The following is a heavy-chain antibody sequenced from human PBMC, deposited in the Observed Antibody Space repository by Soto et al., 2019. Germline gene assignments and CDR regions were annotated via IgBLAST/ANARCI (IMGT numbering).Heavy chain of an antibody. CDR3: ARDLRSGRRYYYGMDV. Sequence: SGGSLRLSCAASGFTFSSYAMHWVRQAPGKGLEWVAVISYDGSNKYYADSVKGRFTISRDNSKNTLYLQMNSLRAEDTAVYYCARDLRSGRRYYYGMDVWGQGTTVTVSS. J-gene: IGHJ6*02. CDR2: ISYDGSNK. CDR1: GFTFSSYA. V-gene: IGHV3-30-3*01.